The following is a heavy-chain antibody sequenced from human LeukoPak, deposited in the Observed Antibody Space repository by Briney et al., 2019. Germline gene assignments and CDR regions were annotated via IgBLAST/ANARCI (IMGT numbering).Heavy chain of an antibody. Sequence: GGSLRLSCVASGFTFSSYAMSWVRQAPGKGLEWVSGISGGGGSIHYADSVEGRFTISRDNSKNTLYLQMNSLRAEDTAVYYCAKDMIGAFDIWGQGTMVTVSS. J-gene: IGHJ3*02. CDR1: GFTFSSYA. CDR2: ISGGGGSI. CDR3: AKDMIGAFDI. D-gene: IGHD3-22*01. V-gene: IGHV3-23*01.